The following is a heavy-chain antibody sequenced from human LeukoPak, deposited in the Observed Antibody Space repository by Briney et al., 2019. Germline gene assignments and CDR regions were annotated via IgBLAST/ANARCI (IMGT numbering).Heavy chain of an antibody. Sequence: SETLSLTCAVSGGSFSSGGYSWSWIRQPPGKGLEWIGYIYHSGSTYYNPSLKSRVTISVDRSKNQFSLKLSSVTAADTAVYYCARGDGGNSHYFDYWGQGTLVTVSS. CDR3: ARGDGGNSHYFDY. CDR1: GGSFSSGGYS. D-gene: IGHD4-23*01. J-gene: IGHJ4*02. V-gene: IGHV4-30-2*01. CDR2: IYHSGST.